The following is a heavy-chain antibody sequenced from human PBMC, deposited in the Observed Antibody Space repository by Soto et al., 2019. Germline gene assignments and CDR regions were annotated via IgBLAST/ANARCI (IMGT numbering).Heavy chain of an antibody. J-gene: IGHJ6*02. Sequence: GASVKVSCTASGYTFTSYGISWVRQAPGQGLEWMGWISAYNGNTNYAQKLQGRVTMTTDTSTSTAYMELRSLRSDDTAVYYCARHEGVDYYYYGMDVWGQGTTVTVSS. CDR2: ISAYNGNT. CDR1: GYTFTSYG. V-gene: IGHV1-18*01. D-gene: IGHD2-15*01. CDR3: ARHEGVDYYYYGMDV.